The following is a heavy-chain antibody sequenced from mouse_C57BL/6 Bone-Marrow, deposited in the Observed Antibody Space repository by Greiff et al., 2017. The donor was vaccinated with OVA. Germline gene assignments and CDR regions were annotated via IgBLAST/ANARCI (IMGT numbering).Heavy chain of an antibody. J-gene: IGHJ4*01. Sequence: QVQLKHSGAELVRPGASVTLSCKASGYTFTDYEMHWVKQTPVHGLEWIGAIDPETGGTAYNQKFKGKAILTADKSSSTAYMELRSLTSEDSAVYYCPLLGGYAMDYWGQGTSVTVSS. CDR1: GYTFTDYE. CDR3: PLLGGYAMDY. CDR2: IDPETGGT. D-gene: IGHD1-1*01. V-gene: IGHV1-15*01.